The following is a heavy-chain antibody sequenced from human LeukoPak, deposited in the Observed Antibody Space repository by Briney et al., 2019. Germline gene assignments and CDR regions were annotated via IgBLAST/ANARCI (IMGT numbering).Heavy chain of an antibody. CDR3: ARGPREDIVVVPAAIPYYFVY. V-gene: IGHV4-34*01. CDR2: INHSGST. Sequence: PSETLSLTCAVYGGSFSGYYWSWIRQPPGKGLEWIGEINHSGSTNYNPSLKSRVTISVDTSKNQFSLKLSSVTAADTAVYYCARGPREDIVVVPAAIPYYFVYWGQGTLVTVSS. D-gene: IGHD2-2*01. J-gene: IGHJ4*02. CDR1: GGSFSGYY.